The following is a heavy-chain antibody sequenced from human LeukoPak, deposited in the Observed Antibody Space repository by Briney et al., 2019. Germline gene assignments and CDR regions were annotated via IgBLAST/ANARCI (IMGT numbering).Heavy chain of an antibody. CDR2: IKSDVSST. CDR3: TAIRPDY. V-gene: IGHV3-74*01. J-gene: IGHJ4*02. CDR1: GFTFSSYW. D-gene: IGHD2-21*02. Sequence: GGSLRLSCEASGFTFSSYWMHWVRQGPGKGLVWVARIKSDVSSTDYADSVKGRFTISRDNAKNKLYLQMNSLRAEDTGVYYCTAIRPDYWGQGTLVTVSS.